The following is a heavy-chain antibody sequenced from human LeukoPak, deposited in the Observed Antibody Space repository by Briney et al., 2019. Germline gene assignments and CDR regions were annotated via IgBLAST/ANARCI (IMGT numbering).Heavy chain of an antibody. D-gene: IGHD4-23*01. V-gene: IGHV3-33*01. CDR3: ARDRGKDYFGD. Sequence: GRSLRLSCAASGFTFSTYGMHWVRQAPGRGLEWVAFVRNDGFDTYHSNSVKGRFSISRDDSRNTVYLQMNSLTAEDTALYYCARDRGKDYFGDWGQGTQVTVSS. CDR2: VRNDGFDT. CDR1: GFTFSTYG. J-gene: IGHJ4*02.